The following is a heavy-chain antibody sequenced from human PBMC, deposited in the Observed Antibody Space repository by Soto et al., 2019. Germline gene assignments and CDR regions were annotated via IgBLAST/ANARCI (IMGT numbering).Heavy chain of an antibody. V-gene: IGHV4-61*08. CDR3: AGYCSSSICPEVHYFALEV. CDR1: GAALSTCGYF. J-gene: IGHJ6*02. D-gene: IGHD2-2*01. CDR2: IYYSGGT. Sequence: SETLSLTCTVSGAALSTCGYFYTWVRQPPGKGLEWLGHIYYSGGTNYNPSLKSRVTISLDTSKKQVSLKLSSVSAADTARYFCAGYCSSSICPEVHYFALEVWGQGTTVTVSS.